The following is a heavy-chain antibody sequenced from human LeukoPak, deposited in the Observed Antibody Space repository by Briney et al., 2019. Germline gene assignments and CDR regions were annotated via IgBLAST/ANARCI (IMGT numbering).Heavy chain of an antibody. D-gene: IGHD1-14*01. J-gene: IGHJ3*02. CDR2: IVVGSGNT. CDR1: GFTFTSSA. Sequence: GTSVKVSCKASGFTFTSSAMQWVRQARGQRLEWIGWIVVGSGNTNYAQKFQGRVTITADKSTRTAFMELSSLRSEDTAVYYCARAPDEGAFDIWGQGTMVTVSS. CDR3: ARAPDEGAFDI. V-gene: IGHV1-58*02.